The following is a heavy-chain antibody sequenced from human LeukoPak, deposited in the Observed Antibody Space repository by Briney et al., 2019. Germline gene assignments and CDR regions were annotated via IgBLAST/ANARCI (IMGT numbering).Heavy chain of an antibody. V-gene: IGHV3-30*04. CDR3: ARPPEEGVIPYYFDY. J-gene: IGHJ4*02. CDR1: GFTFSSYA. CDR2: ISYDGSNK. D-gene: IGHD3-16*02. Sequence: SGGSLRLSCAASGFTFSSYAMHWVRQAPGKGLEXVAVISYDGSNKYYADSVKGRFTISRDNSKNTLYLQMNSLRAEDTAVYYCARPPEEGVIPYYFDYWGQGTLVTVSS.